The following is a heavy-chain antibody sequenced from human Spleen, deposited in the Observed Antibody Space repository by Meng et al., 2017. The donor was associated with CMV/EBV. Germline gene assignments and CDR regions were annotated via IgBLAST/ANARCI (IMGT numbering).Heavy chain of an antibody. Sequence: MSWVRQAPGKGLEWVSTISGGGGATYYPDSVKGRFTISRDNSKNTLFLQVNSLRVEDTAVYYCAKENGYYNFWSGYFDYWGQGTLVTVSS. CDR2: ISGGGGAT. CDR3: AKENGYYNFWSGYFDY. V-gene: IGHV3-23*01. D-gene: IGHD3-3*01. J-gene: IGHJ4*02.